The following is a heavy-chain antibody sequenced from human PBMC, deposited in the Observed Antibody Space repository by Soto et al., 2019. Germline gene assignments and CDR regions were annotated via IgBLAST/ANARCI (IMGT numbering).Heavy chain of an antibody. CDR2: VYYSESA. V-gene: IGHV4-30-4*01. Sequence: QVQLQESGPGLVKPSQTLSLTCTVSGGSIRSSDYYWSWIRQPPGKCLEWIGYVYYSESAYYNPSLQSRGFISIDTYKNQFSLTLSSVTAADTAVYYCARVIITATGTSGFDSWGQGTLVTVSS. CDR3: ARVIITATGTSGFDS. D-gene: IGHD6-13*01. CDR1: GGSIRSSDYY. J-gene: IGHJ4*02.